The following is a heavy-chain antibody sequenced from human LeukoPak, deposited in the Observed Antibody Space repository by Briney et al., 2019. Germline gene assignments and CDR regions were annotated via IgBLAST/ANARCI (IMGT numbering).Heavy chain of an antibody. CDR1: GFTFSSYS. J-gene: IGHJ4*02. D-gene: IGHD3-22*01. Sequence: GGSLRLSCAASGFTFSSYSMNWVRQAPGKGLEWVSSISSSSSYIYYADSVKGRFTIPRDNAKNSLYLQMNSLRAEDTAVYYCARRPSTYYYDSSGYSFDYWGQGTLVTVSS. V-gene: IGHV3-21*01. CDR3: ARRPSTYYYDSSGYSFDY. CDR2: ISSSSSYI.